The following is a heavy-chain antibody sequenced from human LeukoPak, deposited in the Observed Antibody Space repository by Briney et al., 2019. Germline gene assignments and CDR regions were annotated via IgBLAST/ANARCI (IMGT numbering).Heavy chain of an antibody. Sequence: PGGSLRLSCAASGFTLSSYEMNWVRQAPGKGLEWVSYVSSSGSTIYYADSVKGRFTISRDNAKNSLYLQMNSLRADDTAVYYCSTQNSTTVRGVPYYYGMDVWGQGTTVAVSS. D-gene: IGHD2/OR15-2a*01. CDR2: VSSSGSTI. J-gene: IGHJ6*02. V-gene: IGHV3-48*03. CDR3: STQNSTTVRGVPYYYGMDV. CDR1: GFTLSSYE.